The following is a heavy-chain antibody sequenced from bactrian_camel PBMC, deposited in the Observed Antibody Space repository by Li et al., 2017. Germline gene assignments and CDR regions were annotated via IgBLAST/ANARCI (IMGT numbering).Heavy chain of an antibody. CDR2: ISKSAAE. J-gene: IGHJ6*01. CDR1: EYTTNSC. Sequence: HVQLVESGGGSVQAGGSLRLSCVVYEYTTNSCMGWFRQVSGKEREAVATISKSAAETYADFARGRFTISRDHAKNTVYLQMNSLKSEDTALYYCATGGQMGWVDFGYWGQGTQVTVS. D-gene: IGHD5*01. CDR3: ATGGQMGWVDFGY. V-gene: IGHV3S53*01.